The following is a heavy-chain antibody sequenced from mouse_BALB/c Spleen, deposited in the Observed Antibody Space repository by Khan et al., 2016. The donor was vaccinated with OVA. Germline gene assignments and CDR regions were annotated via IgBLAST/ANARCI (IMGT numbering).Heavy chain of an antibody. J-gene: IGHJ2*01. Sequence: VQLKQSGADLVKPGASVRLSCTSSGFTFKDTYMHWVKQRPEQGLEWIGRIDPANGDPKYDPKFQGKATITADTSSNTAYLQLSSLTSEDTAVYYCALIYNGSYIYFDYWGQGTTLTVSS. CDR3: ALIYNGSYIYFDY. CDR2: IDPANGDP. D-gene: IGHD2-1*01. V-gene: IGHV14-3*02. CDR1: GFTFKDTY.